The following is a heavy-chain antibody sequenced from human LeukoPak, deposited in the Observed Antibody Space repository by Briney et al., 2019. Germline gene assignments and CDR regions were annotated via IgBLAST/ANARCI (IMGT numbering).Heavy chain of an antibody. V-gene: IGHV4-59*01. Sequence: SAETLSLTRTVSGGSISSYYWSWSRPPPGKGLEWIGYISYSGSTTYNPSLKCRVCISVDTSKNQFSLKLSSVAAADTAVYYCARDVDSSDAFDIWGQGTMVTVSS. CDR2: ISYSGST. CDR3: ARDVDSSDAFDI. CDR1: GGSISSYY. D-gene: IGHD3-22*01. J-gene: IGHJ3*02.